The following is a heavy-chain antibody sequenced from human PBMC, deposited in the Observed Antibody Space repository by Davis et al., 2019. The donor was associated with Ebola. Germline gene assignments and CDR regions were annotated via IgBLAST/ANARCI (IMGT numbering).Heavy chain of an antibody. CDR2: IKQDGSEK. Sequence: GESLKISCAASGFTFSGSAMHWVRQAPGKGLEWVANIKQDGSEKYYVDSVKGRFTISRDNAKNSLYPQMNSLRAEDTAVYYCARDDLRIAAAGDWDLRYYYGMDVWGQGTTVTVSS. V-gene: IGHV3-7*01. J-gene: IGHJ6*02. D-gene: IGHD6-13*01. CDR3: ARDDLRIAAAGDWDLRYYYGMDV. CDR1: GFTFSGSA.